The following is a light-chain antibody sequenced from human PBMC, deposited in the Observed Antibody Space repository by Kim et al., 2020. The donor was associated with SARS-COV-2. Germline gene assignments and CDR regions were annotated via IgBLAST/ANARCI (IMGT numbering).Light chain of an antibody. CDR1: QDISTF. V-gene: IGKV1-12*02. CDR3: QQANSVPYT. J-gene: IGKJ2*01. Sequence: SASGGDRVTITCRASQDISTFLAWYQHKPGKVPDLLIYGASSLQRGVPSRFSGSGSGTDFTLTISSLQPEDFATYYCQQANSVPYTFGQGTKLEI. CDR2: GAS.